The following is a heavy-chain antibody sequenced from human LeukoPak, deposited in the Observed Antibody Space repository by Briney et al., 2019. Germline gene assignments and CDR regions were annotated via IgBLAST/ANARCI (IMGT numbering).Heavy chain of an antibody. D-gene: IGHD5-18*01. CDR1: GGSISSYY. V-gene: IGHV4-59*01. Sequence: SETLSLTCTVSGGSISSYYWSWIRQPPGKGLEWIGYIYYSGSTNYNPSLKSRVTISVDTSKNQFSLKLSSVTAADTAVYYCARCTAMAIDYWGQGTLVTVSS. CDR2: IYYSGST. J-gene: IGHJ4*02. CDR3: ARCTAMAIDY.